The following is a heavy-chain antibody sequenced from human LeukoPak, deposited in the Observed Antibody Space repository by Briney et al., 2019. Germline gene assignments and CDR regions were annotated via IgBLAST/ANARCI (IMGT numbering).Heavy chain of an antibody. J-gene: IGHJ4*02. Sequence: GGSLRLSCAASGFTFSSYSMNWVRQAPGKGLEWVSYISSSGSTIYYADSVKGRFTISRDNAKNSLYLQMNSLRAEDTALYYCAKDGTYYYDSSGYWGYSDYWGQGTLVTVSS. CDR1: GFTFSSYS. CDR3: AKDGTYYYDSSGYWGYSDY. V-gene: IGHV3-48*04. D-gene: IGHD3-22*01. CDR2: ISSSGSTI.